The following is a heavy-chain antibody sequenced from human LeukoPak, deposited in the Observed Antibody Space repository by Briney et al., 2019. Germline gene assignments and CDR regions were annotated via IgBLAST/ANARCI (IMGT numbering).Heavy chain of an antibody. J-gene: IGHJ4*02. D-gene: IGHD3-22*01. CDR1: GFTFSTYA. CDR3: AKVMYYYDSSGYPYFDY. V-gene: IGHV3-23*01. CDR2: ISGSGTST. Sequence: GGSLRFSCAASGFTFSTYAMNWVRQAPGKGLEWVSGISGSGTSTDYADSVKGRFTISRDNSENTLHLQMNSLRAEDTAVYYCAKVMYYYDSSGYPYFDYWGQGTLVTVSS.